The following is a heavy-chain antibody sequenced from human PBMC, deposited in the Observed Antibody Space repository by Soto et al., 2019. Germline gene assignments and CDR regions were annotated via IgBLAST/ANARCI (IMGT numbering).Heavy chain of an antibody. CDR1: GGTFSSYA. V-gene: IGHV1-69*13. CDR3: ARGSAAAGTMDWFDP. Sequence: SVKVSFKASGGTFSSYAISWVRQAPGQGLEWMGGIIPIFGTANYAQKFQGRVTITADESTSTAYMELSSLRSEDTAVYYCARGSAAAGTMDWFDPWGQGTLVTVSS. CDR2: IIPIFGTA. J-gene: IGHJ5*02. D-gene: IGHD6-13*01.